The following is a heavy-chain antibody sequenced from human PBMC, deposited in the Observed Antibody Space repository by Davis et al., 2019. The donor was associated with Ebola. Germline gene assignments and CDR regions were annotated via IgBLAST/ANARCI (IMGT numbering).Heavy chain of an antibody. V-gene: IGHV4-59*01. CDR2: IYYSGST. Sequence: MPSETLSLTCTVSGGSISSYYWSWIRQPPGKGLEWIGYIYYSGSTNYNPSLKSRVTLSVDTSKSQFSLKLSSVTAADTAIYFCARKAPRSGVFDFWGQGTLVTVSS. CDR3: ARKAPRSGVFDF. CDR1: GGSISSYY. J-gene: IGHJ4*02. D-gene: IGHD6-19*01.